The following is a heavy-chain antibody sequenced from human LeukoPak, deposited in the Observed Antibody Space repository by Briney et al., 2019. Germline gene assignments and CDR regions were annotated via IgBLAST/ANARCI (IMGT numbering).Heavy chain of an antibody. CDR2: IYYSGST. J-gene: IGHJ6*03. V-gene: IGHV4-39*07. D-gene: IGHD3-10*01. CDR1: GGSISSSSYY. Sequence: SETLSLTCTVSGGSISSSSYYWGWIRQPPGKGLEWIGSIYYSGSTYYNPSLKSRVTISVDTSKNQFSLKLSSVTAADTAVYYCARGKPSYGSGTFYRPLEPNYMDVWGKGTTVTVSS. CDR3: ARGKPSYGSGTFYRPLEPNYMDV.